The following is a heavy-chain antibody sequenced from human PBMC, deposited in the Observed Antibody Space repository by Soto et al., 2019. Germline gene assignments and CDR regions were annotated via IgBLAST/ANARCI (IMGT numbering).Heavy chain of an antibody. D-gene: IGHD5-18*01. Sequence: QTLSLTCAVYGGSFSGYYWSWIRQPTGKGLEWIGEINHSGSTNYNPSLKSRVTISVDTSKNQFSLKLSPVTAADTAVYYCARVKKRTAMVFDYWGQG. CDR3: ARVKKRTAMVFDY. J-gene: IGHJ4*02. CDR2: INHSGST. CDR1: GGSFSGYY. V-gene: IGHV4-34*01.